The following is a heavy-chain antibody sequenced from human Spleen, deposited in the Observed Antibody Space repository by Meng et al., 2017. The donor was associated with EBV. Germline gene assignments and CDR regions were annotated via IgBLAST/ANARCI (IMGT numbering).Heavy chain of an antibody. CDR3: ARGPYYA. CDR2: INQSGSI. D-gene: IGHD3-22*01. J-gene: IGHJ4*02. Sequence: FQPWEPLSLACAVTGVSFSSSIWSPISQRPGKGLEWIGDINQSGSIYYNPSLMGRVTISGDPSRNQFSLKLISVTAADTAVYYCARGPYYAWGQGTLVTVSS. V-gene: IGHV4-34*01. CDR1: GVSFSSSI.